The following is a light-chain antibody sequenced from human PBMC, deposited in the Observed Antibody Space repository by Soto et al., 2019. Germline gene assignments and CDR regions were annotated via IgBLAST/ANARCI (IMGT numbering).Light chain of an antibody. CDR2: GAS. Sequence: IEMTPSPSPRSGSCGERATRLCRASQTVGSNVAWYQQKPGQAPRLLIYGASTRATGIPARFSGSGSGTEFTLSIGSLQSEDFAVYYCQQYNNWPPTFGQGTKVDIK. J-gene: IGKJ1*01. CDR1: QTVGSN. V-gene: IGKV3-15*01. CDR3: QQYNNWPPT.